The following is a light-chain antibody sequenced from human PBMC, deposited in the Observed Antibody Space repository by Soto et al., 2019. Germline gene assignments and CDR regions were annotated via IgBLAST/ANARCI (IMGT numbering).Light chain of an antibody. CDR1: QTISGY. CDR3: QQNNRYPWT. J-gene: IGKJ1*01. CDR2: AAS. V-gene: IGKV1-5*01. Sequence: DIQMTQSPSSLSASVGDRVTITCRASQTISGYLNWYQQKPGKAPELLIYAASYLGNGVPSRFSGSGSGTEFTLTISSLQPDDLATYYCQQNNRYPWTFGQGTKVDIK.